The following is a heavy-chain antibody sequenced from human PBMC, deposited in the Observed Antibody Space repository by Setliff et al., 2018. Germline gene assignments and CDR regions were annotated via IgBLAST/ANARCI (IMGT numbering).Heavy chain of an antibody. J-gene: IGHJ5*02. CDR1: GGSISTHY. CDR2: MYYSEIT. Sequence: SETLSLTCTVSGGSISTHYWSWIRQPPGKGLEWVGYMYYSEITKYNPSFESRVTISVDTSKNQFSLNLTSVTAADTAVYYCARGLAVNRFDPWGQGTLVTVSS. CDR3: ARGLAVNRFDP. V-gene: IGHV4-59*11. D-gene: IGHD3-16*01.